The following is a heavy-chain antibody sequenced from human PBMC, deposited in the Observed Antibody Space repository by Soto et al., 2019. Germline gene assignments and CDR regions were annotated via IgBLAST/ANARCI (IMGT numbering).Heavy chain of an antibody. D-gene: IGHD6-13*01. CDR2: INHSGST. Sequence: KTSETLSLTCAVYGGSFSGYYWSWIRQPPGKGLEWIGEINHSGSTNYNPSLKSRVTISVDTSKNQFSLKLSSATAADTAVYYCARTNRLYSRSSSTYYYYYGMDVWGQGTKVTVSS. J-gene: IGHJ6*02. CDR1: GGSFSGYY. V-gene: IGHV4-34*01. CDR3: ARTNRLYSRSSSTYYYYYGMDV.